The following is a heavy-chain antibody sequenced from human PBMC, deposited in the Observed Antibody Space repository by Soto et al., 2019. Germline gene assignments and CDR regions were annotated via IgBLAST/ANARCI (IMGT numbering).Heavy chain of an antibody. Sequence: ASVKVSCKASGYTFTSYGISWVRQAPGQGLEWMGWISAYNGNTNYAQKLQGRVTMTTDTSTSTAYMELRSLRSDDTAVYYCARAPVNSKSARSWYDDYWGQGTLVTVSS. D-gene: IGHD6-13*01. CDR2: ISAYNGNT. V-gene: IGHV1-18*01. CDR3: ARAPVNSKSARSWYDDY. J-gene: IGHJ4*02. CDR1: GYTFTSYG.